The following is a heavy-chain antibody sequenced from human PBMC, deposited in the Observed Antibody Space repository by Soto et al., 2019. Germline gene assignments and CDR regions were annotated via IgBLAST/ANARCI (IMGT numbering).Heavy chain of an antibody. D-gene: IGHD3-22*01. V-gene: IGHV4-59*01. CDR3: ARLIRGYYDSSGYHTAEYFQH. CDR2: IYYSGST. Sequence: SETLSLTCTVSGGSISSYYWSWIRQPPGQGLEWIGYIYYSGSTNYNPSLKSRVTISVDTSKNQFSLKLSSVTAADTAVYYCARLIRGYYDSSGYHTAEYFQHWGQGTLVTVSS. CDR1: GGSISSYY. J-gene: IGHJ1*01.